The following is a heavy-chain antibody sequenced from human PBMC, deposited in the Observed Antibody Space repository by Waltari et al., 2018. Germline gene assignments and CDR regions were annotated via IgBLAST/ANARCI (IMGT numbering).Heavy chain of an antibody. Sequence: EVQLLESGGGLVQPGGSLRLSCAASGFTFSSYAMSWVRQAPGKGLEWVSAIRGSGGSRYYADSVKGRFTISRDNSKNTLYLQMNSLRAEDTAVYYCAPRTAAGGLDYWGQGTLVTVSS. CDR3: APRTAAGGLDY. CDR2: IRGSGGSR. D-gene: IGHD1-1*01. CDR1: GFTFSSYA. J-gene: IGHJ4*02. V-gene: IGHV3-23*01.